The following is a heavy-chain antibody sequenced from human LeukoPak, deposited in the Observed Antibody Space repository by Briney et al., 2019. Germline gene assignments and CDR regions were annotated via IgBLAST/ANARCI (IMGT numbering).Heavy chain of an antibody. CDR2: ISGRGGSV. CDR3: AKDWSGRRTSYNWFDS. CDR1: GLTFSNYA. J-gene: IGHJ5*01. D-gene: IGHD1-1*01. Sequence: GGSLRLSCTVSGLTFSNYAMSWVRQAPGKGLEWVSSISGRGGSVYYVGAVRGRFTTSRDNSQTILYLEMKNLRAEDTAVYYCAKDWSGRRTSYNWFDSWGQGTPVTVSS. V-gene: IGHV3-23*01.